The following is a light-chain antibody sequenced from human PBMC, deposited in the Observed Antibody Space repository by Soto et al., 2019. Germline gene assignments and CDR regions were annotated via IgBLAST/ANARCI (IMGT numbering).Light chain of an antibody. V-gene: IGKV3D-20*02. J-gene: IGKJ1*01. CDR2: AAY. Sequence: EIVLTQSPGTLSLSPGERATLSCRASQSVSSSYLVWHQQKPGQAPRLLIYAAYRRATGIQDRFSGSGSGSDFTLTIRSLEPEDFAFYYCNQRQRWPRTFGQGTKVDIK. CDR1: QSVSSSY. CDR3: NQRQRWPRT.